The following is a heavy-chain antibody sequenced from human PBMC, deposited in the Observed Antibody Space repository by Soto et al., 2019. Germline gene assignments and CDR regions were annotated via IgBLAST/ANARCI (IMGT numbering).Heavy chain of an antibody. V-gene: IGHV5-51*01. CDR2: IYPGDSDT. CDR1: GYSFTSYW. D-gene: IGHD3-22*01. Sequence: GESLKISCKGSGYSFTSYWIGWVRQMPGNGVEWMGIIYPGDSDTRYSPSFQGQVTISADKSISTAYLQWSSLKASDTAMYYCARHSPYYYDSSGYSDWFDPWGQGTLVTVSS. J-gene: IGHJ5*02. CDR3: ARHSPYYYDSSGYSDWFDP.